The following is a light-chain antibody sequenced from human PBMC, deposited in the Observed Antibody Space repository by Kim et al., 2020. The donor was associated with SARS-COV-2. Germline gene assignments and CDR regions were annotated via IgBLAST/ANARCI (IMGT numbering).Light chain of an antibody. CDR1: KLGDKY. V-gene: IGLV3-1*01. CDR2: QDS. CDR3: QAWDSSTHVV. J-gene: IGLJ2*01. Sequence: SNELTQPPSVSVSPGQTASITCSGDKLGDKYACWYQQKPGQSPVLVIYQDSKRPSGIPERFSGSNSGNTATLTISGTQAMDEADYYCQAWDSSTHVVFGG.